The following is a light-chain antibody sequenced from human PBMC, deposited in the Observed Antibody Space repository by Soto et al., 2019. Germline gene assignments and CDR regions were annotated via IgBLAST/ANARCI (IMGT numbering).Light chain of an antibody. J-gene: IGKJ3*01. CDR1: QSVSSN. Sequence: EIVMTQSPATLSVSPGERATLSFRASQSVSSNLAWYQQKPGQAPTRLIYGASTRATGISARFSGSGSGTEFTLTISSLQSEDFAFYYCQQYNNWRTFGPGTKVDIK. V-gene: IGKV3-15*01. CDR2: GAS. CDR3: QQYNNWRT.